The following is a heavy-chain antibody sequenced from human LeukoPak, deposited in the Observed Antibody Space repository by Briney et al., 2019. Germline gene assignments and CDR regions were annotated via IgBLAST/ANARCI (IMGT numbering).Heavy chain of an antibody. D-gene: IGHD2-2*02. CDR3: ARQTSVYCSSTSCYISAFDI. J-gene: IGHJ3*02. V-gene: IGHV5-51*01. CDR2: YLPDNSDT. CDR1: VYKLTSYW. Sequence: NPGEALMLSCRGPVYKLTSYWSATGPRMPGKGLGRVGTYLPDNSDTRYSPSFQGQVTISADKSISTAYLQWSSLKASDTAMYYCARQTSVYCSSTSCYISAFDIWGQGTMVTVSS.